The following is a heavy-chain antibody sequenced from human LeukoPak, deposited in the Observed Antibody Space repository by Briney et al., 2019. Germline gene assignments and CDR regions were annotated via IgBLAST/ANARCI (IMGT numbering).Heavy chain of an antibody. CDR1: GYTFTSYY. V-gene: IGHV1-46*01. CDR3: ARARLGSHGDYYYYMDV. CDR2: INPSGGST. Sequence: ASVKVSCKASGYTFTSYYMYWVRQAPGQGLEWMGIINPSGGSTSYAQKFQGRVTMTRDTSTSTVYMELSSLRSEDTAVYYCARARLGSHGDYYYYMDVWGKGTTVTVSS. J-gene: IGHJ6*03. D-gene: IGHD3-16*01.